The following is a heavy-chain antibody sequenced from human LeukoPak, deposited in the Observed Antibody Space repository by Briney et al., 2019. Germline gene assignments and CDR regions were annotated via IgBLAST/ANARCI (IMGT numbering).Heavy chain of an antibody. CDR3: ARHQVNGVFDY. J-gene: IGHJ4*02. CDR2: IYYSGST. CDR1: LGSISSSSLY. Sequence: SETLSLTRTVSLGSISSSSLYWGWIRQPPRKGLEWIESIYYSGSTYYNPSLKSRVTISVDTSKNQFSLKLSSVTAADTAVYYCARHQVNGVFDYWGQGTLVSVSS. V-gene: IGHV4-39*01. D-gene: IGHD2-8*01.